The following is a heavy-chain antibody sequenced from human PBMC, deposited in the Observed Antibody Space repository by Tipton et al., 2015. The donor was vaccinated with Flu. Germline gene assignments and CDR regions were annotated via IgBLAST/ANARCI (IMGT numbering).Heavy chain of an antibody. CDR2: IYYSGST. V-gene: IGHV4-59*01. J-gene: IGHJ4*02. CDR3: ARGSLRELEPSAIDY. D-gene: IGHD1-1*01. CDR1: GGSISSYY. Sequence: TLSLTCTVSGGSISSYYWSWIRQPPGKGLEWIGYIYYSGSTNYNPSLKSRVTISVDTSKNQFSLKLSSVTAADTAVYYCARGSLRELEPSAIDYWGQGTLVTVSS.